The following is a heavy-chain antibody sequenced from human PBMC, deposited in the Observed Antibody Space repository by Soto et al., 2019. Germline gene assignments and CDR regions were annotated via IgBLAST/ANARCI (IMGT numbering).Heavy chain of an antibody. CDR2: IIPILGIA. J-gene: IGHJ4*02. CDR3: ARDSSKGYCSGGSCYSGVGYFDY. Sequence: SVKVSCKASGGTFSSYTISWVRQAPGQGLEWMGRIIPILGIANYAQKFQGRVTITADKSTSTAYMELSSLRSEDTAVYYCARDSSKGYCSGGSCYSGVGYFDYWGQGTLVTVSS. V-gene: IGHV1-69*04. D-gene: IGHD2-15*01. CDR1: GGTFSSYT.